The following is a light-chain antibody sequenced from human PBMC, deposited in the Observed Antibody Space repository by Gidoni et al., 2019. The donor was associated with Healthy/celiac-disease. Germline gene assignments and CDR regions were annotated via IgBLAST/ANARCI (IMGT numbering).Light chain of an antibody. V-gene: IGLV2-23*01. CDR2: EGS. Sequence: QSALTKPASVSGSPGPSITISCTGTSSDVGSSNLVYWYQQHPGKAPNLMIYEGSQRPLGVSNRFAGSKSGNTASLTISGLQAEDEADYYCCSYAGSSNMVFGGGTKLTVL. CDR3: CSYAGSSNMV. J-gene: IGLJ2*01. CDR1: SSDVGSSNL.